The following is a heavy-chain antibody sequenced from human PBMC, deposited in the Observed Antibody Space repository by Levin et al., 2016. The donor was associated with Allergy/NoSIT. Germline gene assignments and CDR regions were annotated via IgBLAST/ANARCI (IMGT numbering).Heavy chain of an antibody. V-gene: IGHV4-31*03. CDR3: ARYGVVILDAFDI. CDR1: GGSISSGGYY. CDR2: IYYSGST. D-gene: IGHD3-3*01. J-gene: IGHJ3*02. Sequence: LRLSCTVSGGSISSGGYYWSWIRQHPGKGLEWIGYIYYSGSTYYNPSLKSRVTISVDTSKNQFSLKLSSVTAADTAVYYCARYGVVILDAFDIWGQGTMVTVSS.